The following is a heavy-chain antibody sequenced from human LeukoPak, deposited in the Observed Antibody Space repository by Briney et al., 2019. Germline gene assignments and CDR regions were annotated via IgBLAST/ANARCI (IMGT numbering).Heavy chain of an antibody. CDR3: ARKVAVAMDLDY. J-gene: IGHJ4*02. V-gene: IGHV3-23*01. CDR2: ITGAGSST. CDR1: GFTFKSYG. D-gene: IGHD5-18*01. Sequence: GGPLRLSCAASGFTFKSYGMPWFRQVPGKGLEWASSITGAGSSTKYADSVSGRFTISRDNSKNTLSLQMTGLRAEDTAVYYCARKVAVAMDLDYWGQGTLVTVSS.